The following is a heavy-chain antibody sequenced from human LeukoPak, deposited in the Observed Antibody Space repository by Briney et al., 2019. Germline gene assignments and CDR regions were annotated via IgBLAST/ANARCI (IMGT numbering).Heavy chain of an antibody. J-gene: IGHJ4*02. CDR1: GGAISSSSYY. D-gene: IGHD3-22*01. CDR3: GRGHPPTDSSGYQYDY. CDR2: IFYSGST. V-gene: IGHV4-39*01. Sequence: KTSETLSLTCTVSGGAISSSSYYWGWIRQPPGKGLEWIGSIFYSGSTYYNPSLKSRVTMSVDTSKNQFSLKLSSVTAADTAMYYCGRGHPPTDSSGYQYDYWGQGTLVTVSS.